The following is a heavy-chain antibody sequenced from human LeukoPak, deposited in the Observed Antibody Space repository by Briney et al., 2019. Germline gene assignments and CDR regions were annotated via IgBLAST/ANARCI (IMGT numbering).Heavy chain of an antibody. CDR2: ISAYNGNT. Sequence: ASVKVSCKASGYTFTSYGISWVRQAPGQGLEWMGWISAYNGNTNYAQKLQGRVTMTTDTSTSTAYMELRSLRSDDTAVYYCARDRIFITGTTEPWFYWGQGTLVTVPS. D-gene: IGHD1-7*01. J-gene: IGHJ4*02. CDR1: GYTFTSYG. CDR3: ARDRIFITGTTEPWFY. V-gene: IGHV1-18*01.